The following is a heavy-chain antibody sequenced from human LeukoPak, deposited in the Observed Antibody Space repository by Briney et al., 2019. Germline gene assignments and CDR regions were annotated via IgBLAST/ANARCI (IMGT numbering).Heavy chain of an antibody. D-gene: IGHD3-10*01. CDR1: GGSFSGYY. Sequence: SETLSLTCAVYGGSFSGYYWSWIRQPPGKVLEWIGEINHSGSTNYNPSLKSRVTISVDTSKNQFSLKLSSVTAADTAVYYCARDVGVRGVISDWFDPWGQGTLVTVSS. V-gene: IGHV4-34*01. CDR3: ARDVGVRGVISDWFDP. J-gene: IGHJ5*02. CDR2: INHSGST.